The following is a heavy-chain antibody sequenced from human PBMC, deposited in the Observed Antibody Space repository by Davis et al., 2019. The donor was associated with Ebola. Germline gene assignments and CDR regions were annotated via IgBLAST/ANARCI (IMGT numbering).Heavy chain of an antibody. CDR3: ARDRVLWGYFDY. Sequence: AASVKVSCKASGYTFTSYYMHWVRQAPGQGLEWMGWINPNSGGTNYAQKFQGRVTMTRDTSISTAYMELRSLRSDDTAVYYCARDRVLWGYFDYWGQGTLVTVSS. D-gene: IGHD3-16*01. J-gene: IGHJ4*02. V-gene: IGHV1-2*02. CDR1: GYTFTSYY. CDR2: INPNSGGT.